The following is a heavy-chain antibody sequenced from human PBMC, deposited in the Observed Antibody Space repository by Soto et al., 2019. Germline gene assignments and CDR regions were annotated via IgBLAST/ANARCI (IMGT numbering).Heavy chain of an antibody. CDR2: ISSSSSYI. D-gene: IGHD5-18*01. CDR3: AREEQLHYDYYGVDV. J-gene: IGHJ6*02. CDR1: GFTFSSYS. V-gene: IGHV3-21*01. Sequence: GGSLRLSCAASGFTFSSYSMSWVRQAPGKGLEWVSSISSSSSYIYYADSVKGRFTISRDNAKNSLYLQMNSLRAEDTAVYYCAREEQLHYDYYGVDVWGQGTTVTVSS.